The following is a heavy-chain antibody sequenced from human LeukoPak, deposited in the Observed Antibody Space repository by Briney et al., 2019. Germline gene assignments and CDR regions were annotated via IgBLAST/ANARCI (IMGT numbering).Heavy chain of an antibody. CDR1: GGSISSGDYS. D-gene: IGHD3-3*01. J-gene: IGHJ6*02. Sequence: SQTLSLTCTVSGGSISSGDYSWSWIRQPPGKGLEWIGYIYYSGSTYYNPSLKSRVTISVDTSKNQFSLKLSSVTAADTAVYYCARDAHYDFWSGWGIGGMDVWGQGTTVTVSS. V-gene: IGHV4-30-4*01. CDR3: ARDAHYDFWSGWGIGGMDV. CDR2: IYYSGST.